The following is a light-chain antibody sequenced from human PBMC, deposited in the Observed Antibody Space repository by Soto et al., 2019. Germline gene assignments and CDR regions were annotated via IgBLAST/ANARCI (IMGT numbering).Light chain of an antibody. CDR3: QQYSSSPGT. J-gene: IGKJ1*01. V-gene: IGKV3-20*01. CDR1: QSASSSY. Sequence: EIVLTQSPGTLSLSPGERATLSCRASQSASSSYLAWYQQKPGQAPRLLIYGASSRATGIPDRFSGSGSGTDFTLTISRLEPEDVAVYYWQQYSSSPGTFGQGTKVEIK. CDR2: GAS.